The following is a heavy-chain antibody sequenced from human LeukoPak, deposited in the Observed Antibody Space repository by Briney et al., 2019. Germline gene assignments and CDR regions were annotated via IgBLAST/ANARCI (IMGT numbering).Heavy chain of an antibody. CDR1: GFTFSSYA. CDR2: ISSSSSYI. D-gene: IGHD3-10*01. Sequence: GGSLRLSCAASGFTFSSYAMSWVRQAPGKGLEWVSSISSSSSYIYYADSVKGRFTISRDNAKNSLYLQMNSLRAEDTAVYYCARDRGVPNFDYWGQGTLVTVSS. CDR3: ARDRGVPNFDY. V-gene: IGHV3-21*01. J-gene: IGHJ4*02.